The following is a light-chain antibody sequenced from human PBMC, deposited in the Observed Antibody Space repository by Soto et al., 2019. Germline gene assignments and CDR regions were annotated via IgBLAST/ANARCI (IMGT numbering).Light chain of an antibody. V-gene: IGLV2-14*01. Sequence: SALTQPASVSGSPGQSITLSCTGTSSDVGGYNYVSWYQQHPGKAPKLMIYEVSNRPSGVSNRFSGSKSGNTASLTISGLQAEDEADYYCNSYASSGTLVFGTGTKVTVL. CDR3: NSYASSGTLV. CDR1: SSDVGGYNY. J-gene: IGLJ1*01. CDR2: EVS.